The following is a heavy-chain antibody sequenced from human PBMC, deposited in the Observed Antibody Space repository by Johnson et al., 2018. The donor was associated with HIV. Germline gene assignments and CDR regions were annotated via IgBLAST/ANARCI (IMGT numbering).Heavy chain of an antibody. Sequence: VQLVESGGGLVQPGGSLRLSCGASGFTVSGNYMSWVRQAPGKGLEWVSIIYSGGSTYYADSVKGRFTISRDNSKNTLYLQMNSLRAEDTAVYYCARATTPHDAFDIWGQGTMVTVSS. D-gene: IGHD1-1*01. CDR2: IYSGGST. CDR1: GFTVSGNY. CDR3: ARATTPHDAFDI. V-gene: IGHV3-66*01. J-gene: IGHJ3*02.